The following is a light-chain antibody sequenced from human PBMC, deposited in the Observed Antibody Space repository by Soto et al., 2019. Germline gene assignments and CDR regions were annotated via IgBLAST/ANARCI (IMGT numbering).Light chain of an antibody. V-gene: IGKV3-11*01. J-gene: IGKJ3*01. CDR3: QQRSYWIFT. CDR1: QSVSNY. CDR2: DAS. Sequence: EVVLTQSPATLSLSPGEGATLSCRASQSVSNYLAWYQQRPGQAPRLLIYDASSRATGIPARFSGSGSGTDFTLTITSLEPEDFAVYYCQQRSYWIFTFGPGTIVDIK.